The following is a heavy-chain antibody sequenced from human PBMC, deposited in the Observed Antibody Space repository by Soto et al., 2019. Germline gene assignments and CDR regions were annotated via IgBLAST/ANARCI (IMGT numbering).Heavy chain of an antibody. V-gene: IGHV1-18*01. D-gene: IGHD3-3*01. J-gene: IGHJ5*02. CDR1: GYPFYTYG. Sequence: ASVKVSCNASGYPFYTYGINWVRQAPGQRPEWMGFISAYNGQTDYAHNFQGRVTMATDTSTNTAYMELRNLRSYDTAVYYCARDPHEFWNSYFFHXWGPGTLVTVSX. CDR3: ARDPHEFWNSYFFHX. CDR2: ISAYNGQT.